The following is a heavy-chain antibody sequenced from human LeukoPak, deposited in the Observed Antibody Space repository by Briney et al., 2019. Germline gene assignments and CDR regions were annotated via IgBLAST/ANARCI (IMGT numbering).Heavy chain of an antibody. CDR2: SSPSGGST. J-gene: IGHJ4*02. CDR1: GYTFTSYY. D-gene: IGHD2-2*01. CDR3: ARVPRLLSVGDY. Sequence: EASVKVSFKASGYTFTSYYMHWVRQAPGQGLGWMGISSPSGGSTTYEQKFKGRITMTRDTSTITIYMELSSLRSEDTAVYYCARVPRLLSVGDYWGQGTLVTVSS. V-gene: IGHV1-46*01.